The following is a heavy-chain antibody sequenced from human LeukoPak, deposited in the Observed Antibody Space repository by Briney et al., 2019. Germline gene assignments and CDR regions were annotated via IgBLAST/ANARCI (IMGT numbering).Heavy chain of an antibody. V-gene: IGHV4-59*12. CDR2: IYYSGST. CDR1: GGSISSYY. J-gene: IGHJ3*02. D-gene: IGHD3-3*01. Sequence: SETLSLTCTVSGGSISSYYWSWIRQPPGKGLEWIGYIYYSGSTNYNPSLKSRVTMSVDTSKNQFSLKLSSVTAADTAVYYCARVTKYYDFWGGKNLGAFDIWGQGTMVTVSS. CDR3: ARVTKYYDFWGGKNLGAFDI.